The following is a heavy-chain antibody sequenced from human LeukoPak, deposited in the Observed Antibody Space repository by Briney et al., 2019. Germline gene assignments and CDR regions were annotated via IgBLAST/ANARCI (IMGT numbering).Heavy chain of an antibody. J-gene: IGHJ4*02. CDR2: ISSGGSTI. V-gene: IGHV3-11*04. D-gene: IGHD3-22*01. CDR1: GFTFSDYY. CDR3: ARHVVAVGFDY. Sequence: GGSLRLSCAASGFTFSDYYMSWIRQAPGKGLEWVSYISSGGSTIYYADSVKGRFTISRDNAKNSLYLQMNSLRVEDTAVYYRARHVVAVGFDYWGQGTLVTVSS.